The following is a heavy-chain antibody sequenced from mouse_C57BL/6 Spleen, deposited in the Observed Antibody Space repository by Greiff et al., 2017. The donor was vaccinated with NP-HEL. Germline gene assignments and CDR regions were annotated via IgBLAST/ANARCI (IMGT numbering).Heavy chain of an antibody. CDR2: FYPGSGSI. CDR1: GYTFTEYT. Sequence: VQRVESGAELVKPGASVKLSCKASGYTFTEYTIHWVKQRSGQGLEWIGWFYPGSGSIKYNEKFKDKATLTADKSSSTVYMELSRLTSEDSAVYFCARHEVGYYGNSAWFAYWGQGTLVTVSA. D-gene: IGHD2-1*01. J-gene: IGHJ3*01. V-gene: IGHV1-62-2*01. CDR3: ARHEVGYYGNSAWFAY.